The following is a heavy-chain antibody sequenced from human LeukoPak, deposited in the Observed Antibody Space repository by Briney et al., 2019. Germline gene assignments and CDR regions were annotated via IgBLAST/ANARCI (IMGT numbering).Heavy chain of an antibody. J-gene: IGHJ3*02. V-gene: IGHV1-69*06. Sequence: SVKVSCKASGGTFSSYAISWVRQAPGQGLEWMGGIIPIFGTANYAQKFQGRVTITADKSTSTAYMELSSLRSEDTAVYYCASNPRGYCTNGVCYGAFDIWGQGTMVTVSS. CDR3: ASNPRGYCTNGVCYGAFDI. CDR1: GGTFSSYA. D-gene: IGHD2-8*01. CDR2: IIPIFGTA.